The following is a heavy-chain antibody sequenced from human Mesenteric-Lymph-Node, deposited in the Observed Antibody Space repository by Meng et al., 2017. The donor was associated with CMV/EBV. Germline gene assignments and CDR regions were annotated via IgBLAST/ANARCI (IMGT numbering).Heavy chain of an antibody. J-gene: IGHJ4*02. CDR1: FSGYS. V-gene: IGHV3-21*01. Sequence: FSGYSMNWAGQPPGKGLEWSPSIISVSSYITSAASLRARFTIPRKKAKNSRYLKVNSLGGGEPVVYYCVGEVAHSMDSSGYDFASWGQGTLVTVSS. CDR3: VGEVAHSMDSSGYDFAS. CDR2: IISVSSYI. D-gene: IGHD3-22*01.